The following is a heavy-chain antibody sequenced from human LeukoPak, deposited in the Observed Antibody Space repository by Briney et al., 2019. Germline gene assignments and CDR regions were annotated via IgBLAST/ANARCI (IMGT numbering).Heavy chain of an antibody. Sequence: PSETLSLTCTVSGYSISSGYYWGWIRQPPGKGLEWIGSIYHSGSTYYNPSLKSRVTISVDTSKNQFSLKLSSVTAADTAVYYCARDGDCYYDSSGYYYWGQGTLVTVSS. J-gene: IGHJ4*02. V-gene: IGHV4-38-2*02. D-gene: IGHD3-22*01. CDR2: IYHSGST. CDR1: GYSISSGYY. CDR3: ARDGDCYYDSSGYYY.